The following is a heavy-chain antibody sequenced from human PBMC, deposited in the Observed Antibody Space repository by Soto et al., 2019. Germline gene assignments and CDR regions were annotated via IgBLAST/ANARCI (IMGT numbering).Heavy chain of an antibody. D-gene: IGHD2-2*01. CDR3: ARGSAAIMVD. CDR2: IYYSGST. Sequence: SLTCTVSGGSISSYYWSWIRQPPGKELEWIGYIYYSGSTNYNPSLKSRVTISVDTSKKQFSLKLSSVTAADTAVYYCARGSAAIMVDWGQGTLVTVSS. V-gene: IGHV4-59*01. CDR1: GGSISSYY. J-gene: IGHJ4*02.